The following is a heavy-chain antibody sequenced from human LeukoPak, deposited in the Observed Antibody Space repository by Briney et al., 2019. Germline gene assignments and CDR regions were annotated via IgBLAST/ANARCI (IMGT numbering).Heavy chain of an antibody. J-gene: IGHJ4*02. V-gene: IGHV1-2*02. D-gene: IGHD2-15*01. CDR1: GYSFTGYY. CDR3: GRRRIDCSDTGCYVDY. Sequence: GASVKVSCKASGYSFTGYYIHWMRQAPGQGLERMGWMNPNRGDTSYAQKFQGRVTMTRDTPINTAYMELSGLTSDDTAVYYCGRRRIDCSDTGCYVDYWGQGTLVTVSS. CDR2: MNPNRGDT.